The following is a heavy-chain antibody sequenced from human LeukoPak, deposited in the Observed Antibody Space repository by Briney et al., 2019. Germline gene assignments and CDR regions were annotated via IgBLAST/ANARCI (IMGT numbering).Heavy chain of an antibody. CDR3: ARRYFDY. Sequence: GGSLRLSCAASGFTFSSYGMHWVRQAPGKGLEWVANIKQDGSEKYYVDSVKGRFTISRDNAKNSLYLQMNSLRAEDTAVYYCARRYFDYWGQGTLVTVSS. V-gene: IGHV3-7*03. CDR1: GFTFSSYG. CDR2: IKQDGSEK. J-gene: IGHJ4*02.